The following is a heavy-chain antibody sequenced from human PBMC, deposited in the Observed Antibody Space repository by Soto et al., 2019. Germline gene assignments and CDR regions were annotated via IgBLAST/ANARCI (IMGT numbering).Heavy chain of an antibody. CDR3: ARSPPYYYDSSGYYYYFGY. Sequence: ASVKVSCKASGYTFTSYAMHWVRQAPGQRLEWMGWINAGNGNTKYSQKFQGRVTITRDTSASTAYMELSSLRSEDTAVYYCARSPPYYYDSSGYYYYFGYWGQGTLVTVSS. J-gene: IGHJ4*02. V-gene: IGHV1-3*01. D-gene: IGHD3-22*01. CDR2: INAGNGNT. CDR1: GYTFTSYA.